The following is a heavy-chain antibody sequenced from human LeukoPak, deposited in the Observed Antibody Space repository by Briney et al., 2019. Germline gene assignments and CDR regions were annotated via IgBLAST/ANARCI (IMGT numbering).Heavy chain of an antibody. CDR1: GYTFTGYY. Sequence: ASVKVSCKASGYTFTGYYMHWVRQAPGQGLEWMGWINPNSGGTNYAQKLQGRVTMTRDTSISTAYMELSRLRSDDTAVYYCATAILKYFDWLYSGYGMDVWGQGTTVTVSS. V-gene: IGHV1-2*02. J-gene: IGHJ6*02. D-gene: IGHD3-9*01. CDR3: ATAILKYFDWLYSGYGMDV. CDR2: INPNSGGT.